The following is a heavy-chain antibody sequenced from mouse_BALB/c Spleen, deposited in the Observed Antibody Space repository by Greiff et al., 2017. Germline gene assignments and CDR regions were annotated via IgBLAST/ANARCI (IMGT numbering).Heavy chain of an antibody. V-gene: IGHV1-15*01. D-gene: IGHD1-2*01. CDR2: IDPETGGT. Sequence: QVQLQQSGAELVRPGASVTLSCKASGYTFTDYEMHWVKQTPVHGLEWIGAIDPETGGTAYNQKFKGKATLTADKSSSTAYMELRSLTSEDSAVYYCTREGTATSGYFDYWGQGTTLTVSS. CDR1: GYTFTDYE. CDR3: TREGTATSGYFDY. J-gene: IGHJ2*01.